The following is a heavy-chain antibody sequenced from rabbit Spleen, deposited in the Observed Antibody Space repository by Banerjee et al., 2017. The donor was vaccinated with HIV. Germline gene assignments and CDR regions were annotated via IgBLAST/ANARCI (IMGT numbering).Heavy chain of an antibody. D-gene: IGHD2-1*01. CDR1: GFSFSSSHY. J-gene: IGHJ4*01. CDR2: INTGDGST. V-gene: IGHV1S40*01. CDR3: VRDQAGDADYGPYYLNL. Sequence: QSLEESGGDLVKPGASLTLTCTASGFSFSSSHYMCWVRQAPGKGLEWIACINTGDGSTYYASRAKGRFTISKTSSTVDLQMTSLTAADTATYFCVRDQAGDADYGPYYLNLWGQGTLVTVS.